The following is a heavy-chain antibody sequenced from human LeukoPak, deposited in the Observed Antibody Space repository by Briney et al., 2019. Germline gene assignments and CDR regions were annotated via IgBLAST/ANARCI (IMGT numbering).Heavy chain of an antibody. J-gene: IGHJ4*02. V-gene: IGHV3-23*01. CDR3: TKNNNYFDSRGAIMD. D-gene: IGHD3-22*01. Sequence: QTGGSLRLSCAASGFTFSSYTMSWVRQAPGKGLEWVSGISGGGDSTYYADSVKGRFTISRDNSKNTLFLHMSSLRAEDTAMYYCTKNNNYFDSRGAIMDWGQGALVTVSS. CDR1: GFTFSSYT. CDR2: ISGGGDST.